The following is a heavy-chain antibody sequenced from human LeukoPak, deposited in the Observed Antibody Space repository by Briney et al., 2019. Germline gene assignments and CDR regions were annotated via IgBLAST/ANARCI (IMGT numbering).Heavy chain of an antibody. CDR3: ARSRDKVVGAFDI. J-gene: IGHJ3*02. CDR2: IYGNGGT. V-gene: IGHV3-53*01. CDR1: GLTASSNY. D-gene: IGHD2-15*01. Sequence: GGSLRLSCALSGLTASSNYMSWVRPAPGKGRGWVSIIYGNGGTYYADSVKGRFTISRDNSKNTLYLQMTSLRAEDTAVYYCARSRDKVVGAFDIWGQGTMVTVSS.